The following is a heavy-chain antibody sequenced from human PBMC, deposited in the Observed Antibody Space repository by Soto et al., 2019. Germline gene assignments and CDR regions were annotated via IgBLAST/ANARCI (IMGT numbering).Heavy chain of an antibody. CDR2: ISSDSIYT. D-gene: IGHD3-10*01. CDR1: GFTFNDYY. V-gene: IGHV3-11*06. J-gene: IGHJ6*02. Sequence: QVQLVESGGGLVKPGGSLRLSCAASGFTFNDYYMTWIRQAPGKGLEWVSFISSDSIYTNSADSVKGRFTISRDNAKNLLYLQVSSLRVVDTAVYYCARDSTGSGLDYGMDVWGQGTTVAVSS. CDR3: ARDSTGSGLDYGMDV.